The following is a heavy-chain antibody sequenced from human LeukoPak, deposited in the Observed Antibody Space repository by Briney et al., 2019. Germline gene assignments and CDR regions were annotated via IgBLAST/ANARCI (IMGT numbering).Heavy chain of an antibody. CDR1: GFTVSSNY. J-gene: IGHJ6*02. Sequence: PGGSLRLSCAASGFTVSSNYMSWVRQAPGKGLGWVSVIYSGGSTYYADSVKGRFTISRHNSKNTLYLQMNSLRAEDTAVYYCARETLRSCCGMDVWGQGTTVTVSS. CDR2: IYSGGST. CDR3: ARETLRSCCGMDV. V-gene: IGHV3-53*04. D-gene: IGHD4-17*01.